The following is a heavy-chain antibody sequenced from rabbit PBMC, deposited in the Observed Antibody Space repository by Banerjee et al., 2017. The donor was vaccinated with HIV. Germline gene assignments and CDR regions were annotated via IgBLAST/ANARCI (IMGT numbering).Heavy chain of an antibody. CDR1: GIDFNSSY. V-gene: IGHV1S47*01. CDR3: ARAGYANYGGATAMDL. D-gene: IGHD6-1*01. CDR2: IYNGDGST. Sequence: EESGGGLVKPGGTLTLTCKASGIDFNSSYMCWVRQAPGKGLEWIGCIYNGDGSTYYASWVNGRFTISRSTSLNTVTLQMTSLTAADTATYFCARAGYANYGGATAMDLWGPGTLVTVS. J-gene: IGHJ6*01.